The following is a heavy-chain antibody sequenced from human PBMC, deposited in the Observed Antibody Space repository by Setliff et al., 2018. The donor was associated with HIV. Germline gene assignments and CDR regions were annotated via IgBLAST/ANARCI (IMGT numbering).Heavy chain of an antibody. Sequence: ETLSLTCTVSGGSISSSSYYWGWIRQPPGKGLEWIGSIYYSGSTYYNPSLKSRVTISIDTSKNQFSLKLSSVTAADTAVYYCARAPTGELDFWGQGTLVTVSS. CDR2: IYYSGST. J-gene: IGHJ4*02. V-gene: IGHV4-39*07. D-gene: IGHD7-27*01. CDR1: GGSISSSSYY. CDR3: ARAPTGELDF.